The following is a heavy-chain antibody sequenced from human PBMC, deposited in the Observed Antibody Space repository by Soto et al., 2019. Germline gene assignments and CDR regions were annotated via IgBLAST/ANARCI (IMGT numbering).Heavy chain of an antibody. V-gene: IGHV4-4*02. CDR1: GGSISSSNW. CDR2: IYHSGST. J-gene: IGHJ3*02. CDR3: ARIRQGRASDI. Sequence: QVQLQESGPGLVKPSGTLSLTCAVSGGSISSSNWWSWVRQPPGKGLEWIGEIYHSGSTNSNPSLKGRVTTSVDNPNDQFPLKLSSVTAADPALYYCARIRQGRASDIWGQGTMVTASS.